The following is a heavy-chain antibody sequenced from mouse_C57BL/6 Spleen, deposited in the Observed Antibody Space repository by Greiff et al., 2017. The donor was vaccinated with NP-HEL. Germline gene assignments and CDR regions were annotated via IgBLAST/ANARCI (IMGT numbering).Heavy chain of an antibody. J-gene: IGHJ2*01. CDR2: INPNNGGT. CDR3: ARGNDVDY. V-gene: IGHV1-26*01. D-gene: IGHD2-2*01. Sequence: EVQLQQSGPELVKPGASVKISCKASGYTFIDYYMNWVKQSHGKSLEWIGDINPNNGGTSYNQKFKGKATLTVDKSSSTAYMELRSLTSEDSAVYYCARGNDVDYWGQGTTLTVSS. CDR1: GYTFIDYY.